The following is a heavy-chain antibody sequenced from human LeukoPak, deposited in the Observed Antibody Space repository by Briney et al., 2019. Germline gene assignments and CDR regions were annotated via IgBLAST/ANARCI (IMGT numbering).Heavy chain of an antibody. CDR1: GFTFSSYA. CDR3: ARDGGQQWLVRWFDP. CDR2: ISGSGGST. J-gene: IGHJ5*02. D-gene: IGHD6-19*01. V-gene: IGHV3-23*01. Sequence: PGGSLRLSCAASGFTFSSYAMSWVRQAPGKGLEWVSAISGSGGSTYYADSVKGRFTVSRDNSKNTLYLQMNSLRAEDTAVYFCARDGGQQWLVRWFDPWGQGTLVTVSS.